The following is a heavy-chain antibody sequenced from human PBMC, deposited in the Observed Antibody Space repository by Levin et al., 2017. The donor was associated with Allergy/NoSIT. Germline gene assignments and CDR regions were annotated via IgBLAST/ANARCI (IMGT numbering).Heavy chain of an antibody. CDR1: GFTFSSYA. J-gene: IGHJ4*02. CDR3: AVQGYDSSGRYFDY. V-gene: IGHV3-23*01. Sequence: GESLKISCAASGFTFSSYAMSWVRQAPGKGLEWVSAISGSGGSTYYADSVKGRFTISRDNSKNTLYLQMNSLRAEDTAVYYCAVQGYDSSGRYFDYWGQGTLVTVSS. CDR2: ISGSGGST. D-gene: IGHD3-22*01.